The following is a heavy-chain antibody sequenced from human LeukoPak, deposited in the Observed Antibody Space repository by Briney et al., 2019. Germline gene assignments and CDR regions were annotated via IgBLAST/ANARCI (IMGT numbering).Heavy chain of an antibody. CDR1: GASISSYY. CDR3: ASSHPLGSNNDYYTPFYY. D-gene: IGHD3-16*01. J-gene: IGHJ4*02. V-gene: IGHV4-59*01. Sequence: SETLSLTCTVSGASISSYYWSWIRQPPGKALEWIGYIYYSADTNYNPSLKSRVTISVDMSKNQFSLRLTSVTAADTAVYYCASSHPLGSNNDYYTPFYYWGQGALVTVSS. CDR2: IYYSADT.